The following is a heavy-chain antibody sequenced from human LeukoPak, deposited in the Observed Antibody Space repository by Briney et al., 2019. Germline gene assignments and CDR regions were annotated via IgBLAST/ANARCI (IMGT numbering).Heavy chain of an antibody. J-gene: IGHJ4*02. CDR3: AREGQLLSSYYFDY. CDR1: GFTFSSYS. CDR2: ISSSSSTI. D-gene: IGHD6-13*01. Sequence: GGSLRLSCAASGFTFSSYSMNWVRQAPGKGLEWVSYISSSSSTIYYADSVKGRFTISRDNAKNSLYLQMNSLRAEDTAVYYCAREGQLLSSYYFDYWGQGTLVTVSS. V-gene: IGHV3-48*01.